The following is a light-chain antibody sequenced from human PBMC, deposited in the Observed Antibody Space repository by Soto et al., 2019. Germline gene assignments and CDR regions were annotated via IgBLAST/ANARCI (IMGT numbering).Light chain of an antibody. V-gene: IGLV2-8*01. J-gene: IGLJ2*01. CDR2: AVS. CDR3: SSYAGSKGV. CDR1: SSDVGGYNY. Sequence: QSALTKPPSASGSPGQSVTISCTGTSSDVGGYNYVSWYQQHPGKAPTLMIYAVSKRPSGVPDRFSGSKSGNTAYLTVYGLHAEDEAAYYCSSYAGSKGVVGGGTKLAVL.